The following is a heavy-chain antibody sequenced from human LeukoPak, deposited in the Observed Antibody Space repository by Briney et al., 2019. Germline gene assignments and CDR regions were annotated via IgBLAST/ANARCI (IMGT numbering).Heavy chain of an antibody. CDR1: GYTFTGYY. J-gene: IGHJ5*02. V-gene: IGHV1-2*02. CDR3: ARGDYYGSPKVVAA. Sequence: ASVKVSCKASGYTFTGYYINWVRQAPGQGLEWMGWINPNSGDTNYAQKFQDRVTMTRDTSISTAYIELNLLRSDDTAVYYCARGDYYGSPKVVAAWGQGTLVTVSS. D-gene: IGHD3-10*01. CDR2: INPNSGDT.